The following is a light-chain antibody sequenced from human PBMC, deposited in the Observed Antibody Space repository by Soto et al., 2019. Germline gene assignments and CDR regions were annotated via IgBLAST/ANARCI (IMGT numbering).Light chain of an antibody. CDR1: QGISSY. Sequence: DIQLTQSPSFLSASVGDRVTITCRASQGISSYLAWYQQKPGKAPKLLIYDASTLEGGVPSRFRGSGSGTEFTLTINNLQTDDFATYYCQQGYSTPWTFGQGTKVDIK. J-gene: IGKJ1*01. CDR2: DAS. V-gene: IGKV1-9*01. CDR3: QQGYSTPWT.